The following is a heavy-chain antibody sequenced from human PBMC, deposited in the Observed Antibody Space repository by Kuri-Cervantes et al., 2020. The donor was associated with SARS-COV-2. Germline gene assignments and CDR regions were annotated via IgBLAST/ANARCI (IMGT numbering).Heavy chain of an antibody. CDR2: ISSSSSTI. CDR1: GFTFSSYS. D-gene: IGHD3-3*01. Sequence: GESLKISCAASGFTFSSYSMNWVRQAPGKGLEWVSYISSSSSTIYYADSVKGRFTISRGNAKNSLYLQMNSLRDEDTAVYYCASFEVGEHWGQGTLVTVSS. J-gene: IGHJ4*02. CDR3: ASFEVGEH. V-gene: IGHV3-48*02.